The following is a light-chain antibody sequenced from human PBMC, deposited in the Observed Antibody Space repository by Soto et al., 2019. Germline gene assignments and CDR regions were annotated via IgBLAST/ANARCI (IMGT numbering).Light chain of an antibody. V-gene: IGLV1-40*01. Sequence: QSVLTQPPSVSGAPGQRVTISCTRSNSNIGAGYDVHWYQQLPGTAPKLPIYGNSNRPSGVPVRSSGSKSVSSASLAITGLQAEDEADYYCQSYDSSLSGAGVGPWTKVTVL. CDR3: QSYDSSLSGAG. CDR1: NSNIGAGYD. CDR2: GNS. J-gene: IGLJ1*01.